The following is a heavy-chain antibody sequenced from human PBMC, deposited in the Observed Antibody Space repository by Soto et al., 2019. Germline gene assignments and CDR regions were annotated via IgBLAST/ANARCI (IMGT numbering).Heavy chain of an antibody. CDR1: GYTFSRYG. D-gene: IGHD5-12*01. Sequence: GASVKVSCKAFGYTFSRYGISWGRQAPGQGLEWMGWISAYNGNTNYAQKLQGRVTMTTDTSTSTAYMELRSLRSDDTAVYYCARVATINPYYYMDVWGKGTTVTVSS. CDR3: ARVATINPYYYMDV. V-gene: IGHV1-18*01. CDR2: ISAYNGNT. J-gene: IGHJ6*03.